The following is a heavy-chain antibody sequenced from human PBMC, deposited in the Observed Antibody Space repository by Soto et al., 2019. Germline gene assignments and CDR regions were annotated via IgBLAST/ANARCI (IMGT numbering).Heavy chain of an antibody. D-gene: IGHD6-13*01. CDR2: TRNKANSYNT. CDR1: GFTFSDHY. CDR3: ASGIAAAGYYVY. Sequence: EVQLVESGGGLVQPGGSLRLSCAASGFTFSDHYMDWVRQAPGKGLEWVGRTRNKANSYNTEYAASVKGRFIISRDDSKNSLYLQMNSLKTEDTAVYYCASGIAAAGYYVYWGQGTLVTVSS. J-gene: IGHJ4*02. V-gene: IGHV3-72*01.